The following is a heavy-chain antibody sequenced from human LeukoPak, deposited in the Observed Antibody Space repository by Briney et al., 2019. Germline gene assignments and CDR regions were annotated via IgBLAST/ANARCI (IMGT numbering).Heavy chain of an antibody. CDR3: ARGEDCSSTSCYTPPSRNWFDP. Sequence: SVKVSCKASGGTFSSYGISWVRQAPGQRLEWMGGIIPIFGTANYAQKFQGRVTITADESTSTAYMELSSLRSEDTAVYYCARGEDCSSTSCYTPPSRNWFDPWGQGTLVTVSS. J-gene: IGHJ5*02. V-gene: IGHV1-69*13. CDR2: IIPIFGTA. CDR1: GGTFSSYG. D-gene: IGHD2-2*02.